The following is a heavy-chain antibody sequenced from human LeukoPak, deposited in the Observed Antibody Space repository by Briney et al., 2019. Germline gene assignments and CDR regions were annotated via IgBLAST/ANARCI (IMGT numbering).Heavy chain of an antibody. CDR3: ARRSGSGWYIDY. CDR2: IYYSGST. V-gene: IGHV4-59*08. CDR1: GGSISSYY. D-gene: IGHD6-19*01. Sequence: PSETLSLACTVSGGSISSYYRSWIRQPPAKGLEWIGYIYYSGSTSYNPSLKSRVTISLDTSKNQFSLELSSVTAADTALYYCARRSGSGWYIDYWGQGTLVTVSS. J-gene: IGHJ4*02.